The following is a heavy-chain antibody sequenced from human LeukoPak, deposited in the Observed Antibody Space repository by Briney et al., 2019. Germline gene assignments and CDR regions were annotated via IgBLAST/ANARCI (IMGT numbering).Heavy chain of an antibody. Sequence: SETLSLTCTVSGGSIRSSSYCWGWIRQPPGKGLEWIGSIYYSGTTYYNPSLKSRVTISVDTSKNQFSLKLSSVTAADTAVYYCARVRAAGTGDYWGQGTLVTVSS. J-gene: IGHJ4*02. V-gene: IGHV4-39*07. CDR3: ARVRAAGTGDY. D-gene: IGHD6-13*01. CDR1: GGSIRSSSYC. CDR2: IYYSGTT.